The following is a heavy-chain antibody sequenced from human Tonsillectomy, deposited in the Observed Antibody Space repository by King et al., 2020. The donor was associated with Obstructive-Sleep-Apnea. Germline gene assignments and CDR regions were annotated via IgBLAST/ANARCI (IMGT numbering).Heavy chain of an antibody. CDR1: GYRFTSYW. D-gene: IGHD3-22*01. CDR3: ARLGGYDSIGLYYYYGMGF. Sequence: VQLVESGAEVKKPGESLKISCKGSGYRFTSYWIGWVRQMPGKGLEWMGIIYPGDSNTRYSPSFQGQVTISADKSITTAYLQWSSLKASDTAMYYCARLGGYDSIGLYYYYGMGFWGQGTTVTVSS. J-gene: IGHJ6*02. CDR2: IYPGDSNT. V-gene: IGHV5-51*01.